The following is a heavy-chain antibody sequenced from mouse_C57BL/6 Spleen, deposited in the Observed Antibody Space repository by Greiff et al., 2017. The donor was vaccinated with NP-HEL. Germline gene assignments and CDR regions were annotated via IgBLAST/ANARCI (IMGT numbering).Heavy chain of an antibody. D-gene: IGHD4-1*01. CDR1: GYTFTSYW. CDR3: ARRLTGTKAMDY. J-gene: IGHJ4*01. V-gene: IGHV1-55*01. Sequence: QVQLQQPGAELVKPGASVKMSCKASGYTFTSYWITWVKQRPGQGLEWIGDIYPGSGSTNYNEKFKSKATLTVDTSSSTAYMQRSSLTSEDSAVYYCARRLTGTKAMDYWGQGTSVTVSS. CDR2: IYPGSGST.